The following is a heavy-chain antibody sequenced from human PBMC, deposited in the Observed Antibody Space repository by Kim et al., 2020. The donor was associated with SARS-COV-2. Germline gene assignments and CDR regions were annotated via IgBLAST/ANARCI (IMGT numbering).Heavy chain of an antibody. CDR1: GFTFSSYA. V-gene: IGHV3-30*04. CDR2: ISYDGSNK. J-gene: IGHJ4*02. D-gene: IGHD3-22*01. CDR3: ARANYYDSSGVANFDY. Sequence: GGSLRLSCAASGFTFSSYAMHWVRQAPGKGLEWVAVISYDGSNKYYADSVKGRFTISRDNSKNTLYLQMNSLRAEDTAVYYCARANYYDSSGVANFDYWGQGTLVTVSS.